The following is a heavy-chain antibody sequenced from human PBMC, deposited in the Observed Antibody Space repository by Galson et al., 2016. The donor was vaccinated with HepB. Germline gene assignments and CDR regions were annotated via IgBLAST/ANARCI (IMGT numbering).Heavy chain of an antibody. D-gene: IGHD5-12*01. J-gene: IGHJ6*02. CDR3: ARYSDYRGEYYFFGMDV. Sequence: SLRLSCAASGFTFSSYAMSWVRQAPGKGLEWVSAISGSGGSTYYADSVKGRFTISRDNSKNTLYLQMNSLRAEDTAVYYCARYSDYRGEYYFFGMDVWGQGTTVTVSS. V-gene: IGHV3-23*01. CDR1: GFTFSSYA. CDR2: ISGSGGST.